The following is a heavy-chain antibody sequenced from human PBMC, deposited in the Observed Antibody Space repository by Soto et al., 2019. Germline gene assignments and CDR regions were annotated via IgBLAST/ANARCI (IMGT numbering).Heavy chain of an antibody. CDR1: GYTFTSYG. V-gene: IGHV1-18*04. CDR2: ISAYNGNT. D-gene: IGHD1-26*01. CDR3: ARALNQSGSYYPLSY. Sequence: ASVKVSCKASGYTFTSYGISWVRQAPGQGLEWMGWISAYNGNTNYAQKLQGGVTMTTDTSTSTAYMELRSLRSDDTAVYYCARALNQSGSYYPLSYWGQGTLVTVSS. J-gene: IGHJ4*02.